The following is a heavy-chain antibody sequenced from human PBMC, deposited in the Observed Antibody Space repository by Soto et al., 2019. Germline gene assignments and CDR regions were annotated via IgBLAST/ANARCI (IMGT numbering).Heavy chain of an antibody. CDR3: ARGRYCITGRCFPTRFDS. Sequence: KTSETLSLTCSVSGDSISNLDYFWAWIRQPPGQALEYIGYIYKSATTYYNPSFESRVAISVDTSKSQFSLNVTSVTAADTAVYFCARGRYCITGRCFPTRFDSWGQGALVTVSS. D-gene: IGHD1-20*01. CDR1: GDSISNLDYF. CDR2: IYKSATT. V-gene: IGHV4-30-4*01. J-gene: IGHJ5*01.